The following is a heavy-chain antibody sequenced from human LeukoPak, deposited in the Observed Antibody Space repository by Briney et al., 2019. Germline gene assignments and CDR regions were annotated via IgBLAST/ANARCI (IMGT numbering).Heavy chain of an antibody. V-gene: IGHV1-24*01. J-gene: IGHJ6*02. CDR2: FDPEDGET. D-gene: IGHD3-3*01. Sequence: ASVKVSCKVSGYTLTELSMHWVRQAPGKGLEWMGGFDPEDGETIYAQKFQGRVTMTEDTSTDTAYMELISLRSEDTAVYYCATVSDFWSGSKRRGMDVWGQGTTVTVSS. CDR3: ATVSDFWSGSKRRGMDV. CDR1: GYTLTELS.